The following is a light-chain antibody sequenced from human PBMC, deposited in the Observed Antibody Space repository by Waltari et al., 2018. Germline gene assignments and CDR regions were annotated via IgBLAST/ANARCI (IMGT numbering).Light chain of an antibody. CDR2: GAS. CDR1: QSIRTY. Sequence: DIQMTQSPTSLSASVGDAVTITYRASQSIRTYVSWYQQKPGRAPRFLILGASILETGVPSRCSGSGSGTDCTLTISGLQPEDVATYYCQQSYSSPPITFAQGTRLEIK. V-gene: IGKV1-39*01. CDR3: QQSYSSPPIT. J-gene: IGKJ5*01.